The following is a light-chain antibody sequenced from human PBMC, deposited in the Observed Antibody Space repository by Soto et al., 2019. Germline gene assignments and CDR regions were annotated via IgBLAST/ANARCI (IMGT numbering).Light chain of an antibody. Sequence: SYELTQPPSVSVSPGQTASITCSGDELGNKYACWYQQRPGQSPLLVVYQDTKRPSGIPERFSGSNSGNTATLTISGTQAMDEADYYCQAWDSNIVVFGGGTKLTVL. J-gene: IGLJ2*01. CDR3: QAWDSNIVV. V-gene: IGLV3-1*01. CDR1: ELGNKY. CDR2: QDT.